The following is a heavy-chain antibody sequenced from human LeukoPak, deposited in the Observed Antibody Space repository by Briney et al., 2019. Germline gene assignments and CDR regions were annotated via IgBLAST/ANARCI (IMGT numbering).Heavy chain of an antibody. CDR2: LYYSGST. J-gene: IGHJ4*02. CDR3: AREYYYDTSGYSRYFDY. CDR1: GGSISSGSYY. Sequence: SQTLSLTCTVSGGSISSGSYYWSWIRQPPGKGLEWIGSLYYSGSTYYNPSLKSRVAISADTSKNQFSLKLTSVTAADTAVYYCAREYYYDTSGYSRYFDYWGQGTLVTVSS. D-gene: IGHD3-22*01. V-gene: IGHV4-39*07.